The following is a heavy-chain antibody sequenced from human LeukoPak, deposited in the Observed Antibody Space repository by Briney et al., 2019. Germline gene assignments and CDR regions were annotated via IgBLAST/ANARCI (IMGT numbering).Heavy chain of an antibody. Sequence: GGSLRLSCAASGFTFNTYAMSWVRQAPGKGLEWVSGISGRGGSTDYAASVKGRFTTSRDNSKNTLYLQMNSLKTEDTAVYYCTRGGSTVTKAYNWFDPWGQGTLVTVSS. V-gene: IGHV3-23*01. CDR3: TRGGSTVTKAYNWFDP. J-gene: IGHJ5*02. CDR1: GFTFNTYA. D-gene: IGHD4-17*01. CDR2: ISGRGGST.